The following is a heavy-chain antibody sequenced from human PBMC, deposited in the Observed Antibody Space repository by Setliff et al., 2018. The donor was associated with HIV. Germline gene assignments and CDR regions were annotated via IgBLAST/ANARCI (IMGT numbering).Heavy chain of an antibody. V-gene: IGHV4-59*08. CDR3: ARHARSITMTTDWYFDL. J-gene: IGHJ2*01. CDR2: IHTSGTT. D-gene: IGHD3-22*01. Sequence: SETLSLTCTVSGDSSSNDYWTWVRQPPGKGLEWIGNIHTSGTTKYNRSLNSRVTISVDMSKHQFSLKLSSVTAADTAVYYCARHARSITMTTDWYFDLWGRGTLVTVSS. CDR1: GDSSSNDY.